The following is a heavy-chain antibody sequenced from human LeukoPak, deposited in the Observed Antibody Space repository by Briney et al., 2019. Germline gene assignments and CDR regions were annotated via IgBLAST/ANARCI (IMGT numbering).Heavy chain of an antibody. D-gene: IGHD6-13*01. J-gene: IGHJ4*02. Sequence: PGGSLRLSCAASGFTFSSYWMSWVRQAPGKGLEWVANIKQDGSEKYYVDSVRGRFTISRDNAKNSLYLQMNSLRAEDTAVYYCARDSGSSWYKYWGQGTLVTVSS. CDR1: GFTFSSYW. CDR2: IKQDGSEK. V-gene: IGHV3-7*04. CDR3: ARDSGSSWYKY.